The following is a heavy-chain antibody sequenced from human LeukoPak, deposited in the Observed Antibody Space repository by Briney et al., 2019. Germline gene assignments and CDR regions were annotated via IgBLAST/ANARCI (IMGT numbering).Heavy chain of an antibody. Sequence: GGSLRLSCAGSGFTLSSYWMHWVRQGPGKGLVWVSRIYSEGSRTTYADSVRGRFTISGDNSKNTLYLQMNSLRAEDTAVYYCARVDPGSYLMFYYVDFWGQGTLVTVSS. D-gene: IGHD3-10*01. V-gene: IGHV3-74*01. CDR1: GFTLSSYW. CDR2: IYSEGSRT. CDR3: ARVDPGSYLMFYYVDF. J-gene: IGHJ4*02.